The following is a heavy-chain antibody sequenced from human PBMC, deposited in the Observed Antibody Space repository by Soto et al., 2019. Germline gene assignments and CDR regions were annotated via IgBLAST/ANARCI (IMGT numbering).Heavy chain of an antibody. CDR1: GFTFSSYG. V-gene: IGHV3-48*04. CDR3: ARESFSASPNFFDY. Sequence: PGGSLRLSCAASGFTFSSYGMHWVRQAPGKGLEWVSYISLSGSTIYYADSVKGRFTISRDDAKNSLYLQMDSLRADDTAVYYCARESFSASPNFFDYWGQGTLVTVSS. J-gene: IGHJ4*02. D-gene: IGHD3-3*02. CDR2: ISLSGSTI.